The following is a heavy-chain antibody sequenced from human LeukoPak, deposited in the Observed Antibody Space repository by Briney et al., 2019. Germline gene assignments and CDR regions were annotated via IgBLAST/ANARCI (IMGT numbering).Heavy chain of an antibody. CDR1: GYTFTGYY. J-gene: IGHJ4*02. CDR3: ARGIRYFDWLLPYFDY. CDR2: ISAYNGNT. Sequence: GASVKVSCKASGYTFTGYYMHWVRQAPGQGLEWMGWISAYNGNTNYAQKLQGRVTMTTDTSTSTAYMELRSLRSDDTAVYYCARGIRYFDWLLPYFDYWGQGTLVTVSS. D-gene: IGHD3-9*01. V-gene: IGHV1-18*04.